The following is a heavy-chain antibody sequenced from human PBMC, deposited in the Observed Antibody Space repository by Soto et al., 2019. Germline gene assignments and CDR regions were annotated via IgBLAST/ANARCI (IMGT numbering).Heavy chain of an antibody. CDR2: ISGFNGNT. D-gene: IGHD6-6*01. CDR3: ARGGSSSSAEYYEH. J-gene: IGHJ1*01. Sequence: ASVKVSCKATGYTFTNYGISWVRQAPGQGPEWMGWISGFNGNTKYARKVQGRVTLTTDTSATTAYMELRGLRSDDTAVYYCARGGSSSSAEYYEHWGQGTLVTVSS. V-gene: IGHV1-18*04. CDR1: GYTFTNYG.